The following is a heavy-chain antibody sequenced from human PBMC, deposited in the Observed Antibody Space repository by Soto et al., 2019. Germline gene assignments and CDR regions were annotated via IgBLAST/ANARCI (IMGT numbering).Heavy chain of an antibody. CDR3: AREGGMDV. CDR2: INSGSSTI. V-gene: IGHV3-48*01. CDR1: GFTCSSYS. J-gene: IGHJ6*02. Sequence: EVQLVESGGGLVQPGGSLRLFCAASGFTCSSYSINWVRQAPGKGLEWVSYINSGSSTIYYADSVKGRFTISRDNAKNSLYLQMNSLRAEDTAVYYCAREGGMDVWGQGTTVTVSS.